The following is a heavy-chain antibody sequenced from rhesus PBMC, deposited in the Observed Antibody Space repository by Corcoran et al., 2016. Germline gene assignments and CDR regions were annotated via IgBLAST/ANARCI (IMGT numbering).Heavy chain of an antibody. CDR3: VRDEYAIVDNRFDV. V-gene: IGHV4-169*02. D-gene: IGHD3-16*01. CDR2: IYGSGSST. J-gene: IGHJ5-1*01. CDR1: GGPISSSH. Sequence: LQLQESGPGLVKPSETLSVTCAVSGGPISSSHGSWLRQAPGKGLEWIGYIYGSGSSTNYNPSLKSRVTLSVDTSKNQFSLKLSSVTAADTAVYYCVRDEYAIVDNRFDVWGPGVLVTVSS.